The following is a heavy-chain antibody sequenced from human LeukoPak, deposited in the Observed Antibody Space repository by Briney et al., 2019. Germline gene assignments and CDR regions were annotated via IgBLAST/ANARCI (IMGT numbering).Heavy chain of an antibody. CDR2: INSDGSST. CDR3: ARDPPWGNYIDY. D-gene: IGHD3-16*01. Sequence: PGGSLRLSCAASGFTFSSYWMHWVRQAPGKGLVWVSRINSDGSSTSYADSVKGRFTISRDNSKNTLYLQMNSLRAEDTAVYYCARDPPWGNYIDYWGQGTLVTVSS. V-gene: IGHV3-74*01. J-gene: IGHJ4*02. CDR1: GFTFSSYW.